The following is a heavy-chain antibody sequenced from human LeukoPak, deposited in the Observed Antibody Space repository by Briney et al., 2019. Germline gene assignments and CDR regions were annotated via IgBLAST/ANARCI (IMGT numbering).Heavy chain of an antibody. Sequence: SETLSLTCSVSGGSLSSFYWSWIRQSAEKGLEWIGHVYTSGGTNYNPSLKNRVTISVDMSENRFSLRLSSVTAADTAIYYCARDGYSYGFGYWGQETWSPSPQ. J-gene: IGHJ4*01. V-gene: IGHV4-4*07. D-gene: IGHD5-18*01. CDR1: GGSLSSFY. CDR3: ARDGYSYGFGY. CDR2: VYTSGGT.